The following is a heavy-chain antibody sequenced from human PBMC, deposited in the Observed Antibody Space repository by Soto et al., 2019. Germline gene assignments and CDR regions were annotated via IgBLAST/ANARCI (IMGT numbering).Heavy chain of an antibody. V-gene: IGHV3-30-3*01. D-gene: IGHD4-17*01. Sequence: QVQLVESAGGVVQPGRSLRLSCAASGFTFSSYAMHWVRQAPGKGLEWVAVISYDGSNKYYADSVKGRFTISRDNSKNTLYLQMNSLRAEDTAVYYCAREFTVTPYYYYYGMDVWGQGTTVTVSS. CDR1: GFTFSSYA. CDR2: ISYDGSNK. J-gene: IGHJ6*02. CDR3: AREFTVTPYYYYYGMDV.